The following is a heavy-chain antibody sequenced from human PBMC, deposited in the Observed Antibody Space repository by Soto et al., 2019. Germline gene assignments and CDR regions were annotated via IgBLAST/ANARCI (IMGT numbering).Heavy chain of an antibody. CDR3: ARAGKYYYGSGSPYYYGMDV. V-gene: IGHV1-18*04. Sequence: QVQLVQSGAEVKKPGASVKVSCKASGYTFTSYGVSWVRQAPGQGLEWMGWISGYNGNTNYAQKLQGRVTMTTDTSTRTAYRELRSLRSDDTAVYYCARAGKYYYGSGSPYYYGMDVWGQGITVTVSS. CDR1: GYTFTSYG. D-gene: IGHD3-10*01. J-gene: IGHJ6*02. CDR2: ISGYNGNT.